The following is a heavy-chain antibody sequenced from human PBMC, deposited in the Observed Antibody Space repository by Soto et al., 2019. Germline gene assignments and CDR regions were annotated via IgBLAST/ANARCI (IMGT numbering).Heavy chain of an antibody. CDR2: INPNSGGT. J-gene: IGHJ6*03. Sequence: ASVKVSCKASGYTFTGYYMHCVRQAPGQGLEWMGWINPNSGGTNYAQKFQGWVTMTRDTSISTAYMELSRLRSDDTAVYYCARELRGYSGYDLVDYYYYMDVWGKGTTVTVSS. CDR3: ARELRGYSGYDLVDYYYYMDV. CDR1: GYTFTGYY. V-gene: IGHV1-2*04. D-gene: IGHD5-12*01.